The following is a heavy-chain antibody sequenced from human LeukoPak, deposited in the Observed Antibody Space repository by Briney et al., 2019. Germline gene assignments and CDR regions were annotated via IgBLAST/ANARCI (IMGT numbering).Heavy chain of an antibody. CDR3: ARDLRYSSGWFDY. D-gene: IGHD6-19*01. V-gene: IGHV4-61*02. CDR1: GGSISSGSYY. CDR2: IYTSGST. J-gene: IGHJ4*02. Sequence: SQTLSLTCTVSGGSISSGSYYWSWIRQPAGKGLEWIGRIYTSGSTNYNPSLKSRVTISVDTPKTQFSLKLSSVTAADTAVYYCARDLRYSSGWFDYWGQGTLVTVSS.